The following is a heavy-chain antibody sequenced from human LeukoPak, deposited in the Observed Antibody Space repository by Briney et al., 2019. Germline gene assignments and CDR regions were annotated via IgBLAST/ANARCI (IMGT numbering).Heavy chain of an antibody. J-gene: IGHJ4*02. D-gene: IGHD5-18*01. CDR1: GATFRSYA. Sequence: AASVKVSCKASGATFRSYAISWVRQAPGQGLEWMGGIIPIFGTANYAQKFQGRVTITADESTSTAYMELSSLRSEDTAVYYCARDQGYRYGYGDFDYWGQGTLVTVSS. V-gene: IGHV1-69*13. CDR3: ARDQGYRYGYGDFDY. CDR2: IIPIFGTA.